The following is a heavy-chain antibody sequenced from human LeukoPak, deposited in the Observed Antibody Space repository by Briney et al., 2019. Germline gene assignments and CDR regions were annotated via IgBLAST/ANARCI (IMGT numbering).Heavy chain of an antibody. V-gene: IGHV4-34*01. CDR3: ARAYCGGDCYPGNYFDY. CDR2: INHSGST. D-gene: IGHD2-21*02. Sequence: SETLSLTCAVYGRSFSGYYWSWIRQPPGKGLEWIGEINHSGSTNYNPSLKSRVTISVDTSKNQFSLKLSSVTAADTAVYYCARAYCGGDCYPGNYFDYWGQGTLVTVSS. CDR1: GRSFSGYY. J-gene: IGHJ4*02.